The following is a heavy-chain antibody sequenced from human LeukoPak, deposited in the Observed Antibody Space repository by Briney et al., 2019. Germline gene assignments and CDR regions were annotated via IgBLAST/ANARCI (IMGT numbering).Heavy chain of an antibody. J-gene: IGHJ4*02. CDR1: GFTFSSYA. V-gene: IGHV3-30-3*01. D-gene: IGHD5-18*01. Sequence: GGSLRLPCAASGFTFSSYAMHWVRQAPGKGLEWVAVISYDGSNKYYADSVKGRFTISRDNSKNTLYLQMNSLRTEDTAVYYCARDGYDLDTPMVSTIFDCWGQGTLVTVSS. CDR2: ISYDGSNK. CDR3: ARDGYDLDTPMVSTIFDC.